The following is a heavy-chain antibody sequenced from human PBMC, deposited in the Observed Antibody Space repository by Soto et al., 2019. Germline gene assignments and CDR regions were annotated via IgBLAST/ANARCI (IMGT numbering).Heavy chain of an antibody. Sequence: QVQLQESGPGLVKPSQTLSLTCTVSGGSISSGGYYWSWIRQHPGKGLGWIGYNYYGGSTYYNPSPKSRVTISVDASKNQFPLKLSSVTAADTAVDYCASGMAATTGGRNFDYWGQGTLVTVSS. J-gene: IGHJ4*02. CDR1: GGSISSGGYY. CDR3: ASGMAATTGGRNFDY. V-gene: IGHV4-31*03. D-gene: IGHD6-25*01. CDR2: NYYGGST.